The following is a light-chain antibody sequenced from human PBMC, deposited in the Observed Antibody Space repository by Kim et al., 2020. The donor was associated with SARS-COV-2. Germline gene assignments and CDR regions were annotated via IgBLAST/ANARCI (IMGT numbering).Light chain of an antibody. CDR3: QQYHSSPLT. CDR2: AAS. Sequence: PGEGATIPCRARHSGSSNYLAWYQQKPGEAPRLLIHAASSRPTGIPDRFSGSGSGTDFTLTISRLEPEDFAVYYCQQYHSSPLTFGGGTKVDIK. V-gene: IGKV3-20*01. CDR1: HSGSSNY. J-gene: IGKJ4*01.